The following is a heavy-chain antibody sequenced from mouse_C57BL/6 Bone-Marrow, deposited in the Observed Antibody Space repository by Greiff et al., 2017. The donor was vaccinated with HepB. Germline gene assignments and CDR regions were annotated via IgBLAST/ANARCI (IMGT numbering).Heavy chain of an antibody. D-gene: IGHD2-3*01. CDR1: GFSLTSYG. CDR3: ARQGDGYYFFYAMDY. Sequence: VQGVESGPGLVAPSQSLSITCTVSGFSLTSYGVHWVRQPPGKGLEWLVVIWSDGSTTYNSALKSRLSISKDNSKSQVFLKMNSLQTDDTAMYYCARQGDGYYFFYAMDYWGQGTSVTVSS. V-gene: IGHV2-6-1*01. CDR2: IWSDGST. J-gene: IGHJ4*01.